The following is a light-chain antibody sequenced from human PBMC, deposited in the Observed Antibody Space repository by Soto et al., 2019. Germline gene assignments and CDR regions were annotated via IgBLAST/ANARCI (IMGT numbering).Light chain of an antibody. J-gene: IGKJ5*01. V-gene: IGKV1-39*01. Sequence: DIQMTQSPSSLSASVGDRVTITCRASQSISTYLNWYQQKPGKAPKLLIYAASDLQSGVPSRFSGSGSGTDFTLTISSLQPVDFATYYCQQSYSTLLITFGQGTRLEIK. CDR2: AAS. CDR3: QQSYSTLLIT. CDR1: QSISTY.